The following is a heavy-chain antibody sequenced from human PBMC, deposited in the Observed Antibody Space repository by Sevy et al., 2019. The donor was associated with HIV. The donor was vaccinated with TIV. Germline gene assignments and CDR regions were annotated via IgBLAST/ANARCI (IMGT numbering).Heavy chain of an antibody. CDR3: ARVPTYYYGSSTYFDY. D-gene: IGHD3-10*01. CDR1: GFSFSSYG. J-gene: IGHJ4*02. CDR2: IGVYNGNS. V-gene: IGHV1-18*01. Sequence: ASVEVSCKASGFSFSSYGFTWVRQAPGQGLEWMGWIGVYNGNSNSAQRLQGRVTLTTDTSTSTVYMELSGLKSDDTAVYYCARVPTYYYGSSTYFDYWGQGTPVTVSS.